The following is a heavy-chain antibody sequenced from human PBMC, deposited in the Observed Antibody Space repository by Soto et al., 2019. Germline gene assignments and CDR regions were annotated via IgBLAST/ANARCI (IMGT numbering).Heavy chain of an antibody. CDR1: GGTFSSYT. Sequence: SVKVSCKASGGTFSSYTISWVRQAPGQGLEWMGRIIPILGIANYAQKFQGRVTITADKSTSTAYMELSSLRSEDTAVYYCARADCSSTSCYDAFDIWGQGTMVTVSS. CDR2: IIPILGIA. CDR3: ARADCSSTSCYDAFDI. J-gene: IGHJ3*02. D-gene: IGHD2-2*01. V-gene: IGHV1-69*02.